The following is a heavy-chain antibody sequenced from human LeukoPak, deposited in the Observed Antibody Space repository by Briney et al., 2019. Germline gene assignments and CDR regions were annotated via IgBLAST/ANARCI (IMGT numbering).Heavy chain of an antibody. CDR2: ISYDGSNK. CDR1: GFTFSSYA. V-gene: IGHV3-30-3*01. CDR3: ARAGRYLSGSYGYYFDY. Sequence: GGSLRLSCAASGFTFSSYAMHWVRQAPGKGLEWVAVISYDGSNKYYADSVKGRFTISRDNSKNTLYLQMNSLRAEDTAVYYCARAGRYLSGSYGYYFDYWGQGTLVTVSS. J-gene: IGHJ4*02. D-gene: IGHD1-26*01.